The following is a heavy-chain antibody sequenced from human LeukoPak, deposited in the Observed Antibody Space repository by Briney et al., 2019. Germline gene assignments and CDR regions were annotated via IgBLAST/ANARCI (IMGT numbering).Heavy chain of an antibody. CDR3: ATGDDSNYFDY. V-gene: IGHV3-23*01. Sequence: GGSLGLSCAASGFTFSSYAMSWVRQAPGKGLEWVSAISGSGGSTYYADSVKGRFTISRDNSKNTLYLQMNSLRAEDTAVYYCATGDDSNYFDYWGQGTLVTVSS. J-gene: IGHJ4*02. CDR1: GFTFSSYA. D-gene: IGHD3-9*01. CDR2: ISGSGGST.